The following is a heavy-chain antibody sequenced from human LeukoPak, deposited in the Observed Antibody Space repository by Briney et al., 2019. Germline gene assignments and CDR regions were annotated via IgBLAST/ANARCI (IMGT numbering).Heavy chain of an antibody. D-gene: IGHD3-22*01. J-gene: IGHJ5*02. Sequence: PGGSLRLSCAASGFTVSDAWMNWVRQAPGKGLEWISSTSGGGGNTYYADSVKGRFTISRDNSNNTLYLQMNSLRAEDTAIYYCARVVPRRYYDQPSNKFDPWGQGTLVTVSS. CDR3: ARVVPRRYYDQPSNKFDP. V-gene: IGHV3-23*01. CDR2: TSGGGGNT. CDR1: GFTVSDAW.